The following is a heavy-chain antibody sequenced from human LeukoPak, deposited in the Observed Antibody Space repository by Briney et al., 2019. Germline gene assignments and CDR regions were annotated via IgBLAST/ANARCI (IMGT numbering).Heavy chain of an antibody. CDR3: ARQLVWGNWFDP. V-gene: IGHV1-2*06. D-gene: IGHD6-6*01. Sequence: ASVKVSCKASGGTFSSYAISWVRQAPGQGLEWMGRINPNSGGTNYAQKFQGRVTMTRGTSISTAYMELSRLRSDDTAVYYCARQLVWGNWFDPWGQGTLVTVSS. CDR2: INPNSGGT. CDR1: GGTFSSYA. J-gene: IGHJ5*02.